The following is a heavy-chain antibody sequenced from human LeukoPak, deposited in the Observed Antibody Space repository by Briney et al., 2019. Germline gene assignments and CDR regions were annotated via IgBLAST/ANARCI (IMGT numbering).Heavy chain of an antibody. CDR3: AREGGFSIFDY. CDR1: GFTFSSYE. CDR2: INHSGST. D-gene: IGHD5-12*01. Sequence: GSLRLSCAASGFTFSSYEMNWVRQPPGKGLEWIGEINHSGSTNYNPSLKSRVTISVDTSKNQFSLKLSSVTAADTAVYYCAREGGFSIFDYWGQGTLVTVSS. V-gene: IGHV4-34*01. J-gene: IGHJ4*02.